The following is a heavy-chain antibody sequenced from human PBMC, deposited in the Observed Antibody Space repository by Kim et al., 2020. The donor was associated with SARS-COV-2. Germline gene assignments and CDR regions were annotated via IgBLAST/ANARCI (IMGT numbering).Heavy chain of an antibody. D-gene: IGHD3-10*01. CDR1: GFTFSRYV. Sequence: GGSLRLSCAASGFTFSRYVMSWVRQAPGKGLEWVSSISGTGGRTFYADSVRGRFTISRDNSKNSLFLHMTTLTAEDSAIYYCAKDWREVRPDYVDSWGQG. CDR3: AKDWREVRPDYVDS. V-gene: IGHV3-23*01. CDR2: ISGTGGRT. J-gene: IGHJ4*02.